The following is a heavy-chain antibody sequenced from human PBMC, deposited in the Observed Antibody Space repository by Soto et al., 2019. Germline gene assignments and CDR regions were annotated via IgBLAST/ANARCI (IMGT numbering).Heavy chain of an antibody. J-gene: IGHJ4*02. CDR2: IIPILGIA. CDR1: GGTFSSYT. CDR3: ACTVAGGDVDY. Sequence: QVQLVQSGAEVKKPGSSVKVSCKASGGTFSSYTISWVRHAPGQGLEWMGRIIPILGIANYAQKFQGRVTITADKSTSTAYMELSSLRSEDTAVYYCACTVAGGDVDYWGQGTLVTVSS. D-gene: IGHD6-13*01. V-gene: IGHV1-69*02.